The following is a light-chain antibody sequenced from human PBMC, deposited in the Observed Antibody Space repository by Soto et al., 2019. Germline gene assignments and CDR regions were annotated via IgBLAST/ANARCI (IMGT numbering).Light chain of an antibody. CDR1: QSVSIH. V-gene: IGKV3-20*01. CDR3: QQYATSPLA. J-gene: IGKJ4*01. Sequence: ETVMTQSPGTLSVSLGERATLSCRASQSVSIHLAWYQQKPGQAPRLLIYDTSTRATGIPDRFSGSGSGTDFTLTISRLEPEDFAVYFCQQYATSPLAFGGGTKVDIK. CDR2: DTS.